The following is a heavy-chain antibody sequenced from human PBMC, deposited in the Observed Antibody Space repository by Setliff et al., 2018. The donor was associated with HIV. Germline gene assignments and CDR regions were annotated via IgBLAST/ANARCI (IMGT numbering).Heavy chain of an antibody. D-gene: IGHD1-1*01. CDR1: GYTFTDYY. CDR3: ATDGELEPTDAFDI. V-gene: IGHV1-69-2*01. CDR2: VDPEDGET. J-gene: IGHJ3*02. Sequence: GASVKVSCKASGYTFTDYYTHWVQQAPGKGLEWMGRVDPEDGETIYAEKFQGRVTITADTSTDTAYMELSSLRSEDTAVYHCATDGELEPTDAFDIWGQGTMVTVSS.